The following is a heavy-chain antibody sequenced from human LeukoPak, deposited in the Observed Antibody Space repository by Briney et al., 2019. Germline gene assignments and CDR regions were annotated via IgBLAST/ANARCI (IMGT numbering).Heavy chain of an antibody. CDR2: IIPIFGTA. V-gene: IGHV1-69*01. Sequence: SVKVSCKASGGTFSSYAISWVRQAPGQGLEWMGGIIPIFGTANYAQEFQGRVTTTADESTSTAYMELSSLRSEDTAVYYCARGEWELLFDYWGQGTLVTVSS. D-gene: IGHD1-26*01. CDR3: ARGEWELLFDY. J-gene: IGHJ4*02. CDR1: GGTFSSYA.